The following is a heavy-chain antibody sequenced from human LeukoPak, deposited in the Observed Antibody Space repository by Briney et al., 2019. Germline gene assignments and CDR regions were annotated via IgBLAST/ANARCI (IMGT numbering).Heavy chain of an antibody. D-gene: IGHD3-10*01. CDR3: AKNYRSGSYAVDY. Sequence: GGSLRLSRAASGFTFSTYVMSWVRRAPGKGLEWVSTISGGGGGTYYADSVKGRFTISRDNSKNTLYLQMNSLRAEDTAVYYCAKNYRSGSYAVDYWGQGTLVTVSS. CDR1: GFTFSTYV. J-gene: IGHJ4*02. CDR2: ISGGGGGT. V-gene: IGHV3-23*01.